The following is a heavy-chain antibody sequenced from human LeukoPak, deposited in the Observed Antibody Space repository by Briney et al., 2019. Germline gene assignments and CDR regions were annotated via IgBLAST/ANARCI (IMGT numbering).Heavy chain of an antibody. Sequence: GGSLRLSCAASKFTFSRYSMHWVRQAPGNGPEWVAFISFDASNNDYADSVKGRFTISRDNSKNTLYLQMNSLRAEDTAVYYCEATVTTVDAFDIWGQGTMVTVSS. V-gene: IGHV3-30*03. CDR2: ISFDASNN. D-gene: IGHD4-17*01. J-gene: IGHJ3*02. CDR1: KFTFSRYS. CDR3: EATVTTVDAFDI.